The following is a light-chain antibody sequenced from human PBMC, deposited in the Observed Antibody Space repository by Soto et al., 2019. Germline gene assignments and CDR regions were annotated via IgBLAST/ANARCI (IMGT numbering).Light chain of an antibody. CDR1: QSVSSSH. CDR3: QQYYSTPRT. J-gene: IGKJ1*01. Sequence: EIVLTQSPGTLSLSPGERATLSCRASQSVSSSHLAWYQQKPGQAPRLLIYSASSRATGIPDRFSGSGSGTDFTLTISSLQAEDVAVYYCQQYYSTPRTFGQGTKVDIK. CDR2: SAS. V-gene: IGKV3-20*01.